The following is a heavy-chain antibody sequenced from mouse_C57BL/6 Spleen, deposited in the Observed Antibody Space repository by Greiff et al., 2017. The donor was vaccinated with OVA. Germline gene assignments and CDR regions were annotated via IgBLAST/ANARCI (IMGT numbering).Heavy chain of an antibody. J-gene: IGHJ4*01. Sequence: EVKLQESGPELVKPGASVKMSCKASGYTFTDYNMHWVKQSHGKSLEWIGYINPNNGGTSYNQKFKGKATLTVNKSSSTAYMELRSLTSEDSAVYYCARGGLSGTRAMDYWGQGTSVTVSS. D-gene: IGHD4-1*01. CDR2: INPNNGGT. CDR1: GYTFTDYN. V-gene: IGHV1-22*01. CDR3: ARGGLSGTRAMDY.